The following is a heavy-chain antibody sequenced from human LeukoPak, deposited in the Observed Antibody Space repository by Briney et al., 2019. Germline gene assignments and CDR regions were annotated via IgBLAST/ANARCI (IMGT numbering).Heavy chain of an antibody. D-gene: IGHD3-16*01. CDR1: GYRFTSYW. CDR3: ARRLSTWYFDL. V-gene: IGHV5-51*01. Sequence: GESLKISCKGSGYRFTSYWIGWVRQMPRKGLEWMGIIYPGDSDTRYSPSFQGQVTISADKSISTAYLQWSSLKASDTAMYYCARRLSTWYFDLWGRGTLVTVSS. CDR2: IYPGDSDT. J-gene: IGHJ2*01.